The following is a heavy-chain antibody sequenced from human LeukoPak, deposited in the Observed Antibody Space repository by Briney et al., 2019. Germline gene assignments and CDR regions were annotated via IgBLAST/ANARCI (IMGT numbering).Heavy chain of an antibody. CDR2: IYYSGST. CDR1: GGSISSYY. J-gene: IGHJ6*03. Sequence: PSETLSLTCTVSGGSISSYYWSWIRQPPGKGLEWIGYIYYSGSTNYNPSLKSRVTISVDTPKNQFSLKLSSVTAADTAVYYCARGKAGGYYYYYYMDVWGKGTTVTVSS. V-gene: IGHV4-59*01. CDR3: ARGKAGGYYYYYYMDV. D-gene: IGHD3-10*01.